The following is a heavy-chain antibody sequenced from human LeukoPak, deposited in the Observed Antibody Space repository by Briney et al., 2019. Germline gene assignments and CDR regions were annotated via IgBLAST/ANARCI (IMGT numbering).Heavy chain of an antibody. CDR2: INPNSGGT. V-gene: IGHV1-2*02. Sequence: GASVKVSCKASGYTFTGYYMHWVRQAPGQGLEWMGWINPNSGGTNYAQKFQGRVTMTRDTSISTAYMELSRLRSNDTAVYYCARDLRGSGWYSVPGRDYWGQGTLVTVSS. CDR3: ARDLRGSGWYSVPGRDY. J-gene: IGHJ4*02. D-gene: IGHD6-19*01. CDR1: GYTFTGYY.